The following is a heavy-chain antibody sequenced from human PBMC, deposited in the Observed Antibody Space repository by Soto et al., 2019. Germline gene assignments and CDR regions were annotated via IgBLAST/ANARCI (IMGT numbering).Heavy chain of an antibody. J-gene: IGHJ4*02. CDR2: IYHSGST. V-gene: IGHV4-4*02. CDR1: GGSISSSNW. CDR3: AREKRYGDFFFDY. D-gene: IGHD4-17*01. Sequence: XGTLSLTCAVSGGSISSSNWWGCVRQPPGKGLEWIGEIYHSGSTNYNPSLKSRVTISVDKSKNQFSLKLSSVTAADTAVYYCAREKRYGDFFFDYWGQGTLVTVSS.